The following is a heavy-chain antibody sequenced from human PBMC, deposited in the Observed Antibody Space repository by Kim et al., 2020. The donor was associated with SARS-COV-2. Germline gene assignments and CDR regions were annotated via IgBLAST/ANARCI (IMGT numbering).Heavy chain of an antibody. CDR3: TKRGATVGTMYYFGLDV. D-gene: IGHD1-1*01. Sequence: GESLRLSCEASGFTFGNYGGHWVRQAPGKGLEWVAFISHDGSRTYYRDSVKGRFSISRDNWKHTMYLEMSSLGPEDTAVYYCTKRGATVGTMYYFGLDVWGQGTTVTVSS. CDR2: ISHDGSRT. J-gene: IGHJ6*02. CDR1: GFTFGNYG. V-gene: IGHV3-30*02.